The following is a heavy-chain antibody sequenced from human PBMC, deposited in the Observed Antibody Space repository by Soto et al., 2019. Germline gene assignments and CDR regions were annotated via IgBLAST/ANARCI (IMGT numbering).Heavy chain of an antibody. CDR2: FYYNESF. CDR3: VRLAGYCSATGCHGDYAMDV. Sequence: QLQLQESGPGLLKPSETLSLICSVSGGSISTKSYSWGWIRQLPWKGLEWIVTFYYNESFHYNPSLKSRVTISVDTSKSQFSLRLSSVTAADTAVYYCVRLAGYCSATGCHGDYAMDVWGQGTTVTVSS. V-gene: IGHV4-39*01. D-gene: IGHD2-2*01. J-gene: IGHJ6*02. CDR1: GGSISTKSYS.